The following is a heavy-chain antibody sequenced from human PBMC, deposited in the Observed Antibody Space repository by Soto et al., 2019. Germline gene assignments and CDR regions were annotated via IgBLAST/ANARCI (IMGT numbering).Heavy chain of an antibody. V-gene: IGHV3-11*06. D-gene: IGHD5-12*01. J-gene: IGHJ5*02. CDR1: GFTFSVYY. CDR2: ISSSSSDK. CDR3: ARVARGYNWFDP. Sequence: QVQLVESGGGLVKPGGSLRLSCAASGFTFSVYYMSWIRQAPGKGLEWVSCISSSSSDKNYADSVKGRFTSSRDNAKNSLYLQMNSLRAEDTAVYYCARVARGYNWFDPWGQGTLVTVSS.